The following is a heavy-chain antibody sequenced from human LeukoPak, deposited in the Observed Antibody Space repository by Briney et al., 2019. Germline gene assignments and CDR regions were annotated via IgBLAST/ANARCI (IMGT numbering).Heavy chain of an antibody. D-gene: IGHD3-16*01. CDR3: ARAPWYGNSYAN. V-gene: IGHV3-7*04. CDR1: GFTFSSYW. Sequence: PGGSLRLSCAASGFTFSSYWMSWVRQAPGKGLEWVADIKADGSEKRYVDSVKGRFTISRDNAKNSLYLQMNSLTAEDTAVYYCARAPWYGNSYANGGQGTLVTVSS. J-gene: IGHJ4*02. CDR2: IKADGSEK.